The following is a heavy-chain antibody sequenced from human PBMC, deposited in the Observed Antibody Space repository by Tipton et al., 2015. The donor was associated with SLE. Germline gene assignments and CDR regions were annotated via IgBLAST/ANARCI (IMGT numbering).Heavy chain of an antibody. Sequence: TLSLPLAVYGGSFSGYYWSWIRQPPGKGLEGIGEINHSGSTNYNPSLKSRVNISVDTSKNQFSLKLSSVTAADTAVYYCARTIEAAFDIWGQGTLVTVSS. CDR1: GGSFSGYY. V-gene: IGHV4-34*01. CDR2: INHSGST. CDR3: ARTIEAAFDI. J-gene: IGHJ3*02. D-gene: IGHD5-24*01.